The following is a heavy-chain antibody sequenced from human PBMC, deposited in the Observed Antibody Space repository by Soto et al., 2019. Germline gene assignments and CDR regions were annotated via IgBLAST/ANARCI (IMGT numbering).Heavy chain of an antibody. CDR1: GFTFDDYA. CDR3: AKDIYSTSVMGFFDS. V-gene: IGHV3-9*01. CDR2: ISWNSGSI. D-gene: IGHD4-4*01. Sequence: PGGSLRLSCAASGFTFDDYAMHWVRQAPGKGLEWVSGISWNSGSIGYADSVKGRFTISRDNAKNSLYLQMNSLRAEDTALYYCAKDIYSTSVMGFFDSWGKGTLVTVSS. J-gene: IGHJ4*02.